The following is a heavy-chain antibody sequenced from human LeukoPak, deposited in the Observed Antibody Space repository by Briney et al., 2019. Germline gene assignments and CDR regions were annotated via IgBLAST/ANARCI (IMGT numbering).Heavy chain of an antibody. CDR2: ISGYNGNA. Sequence: GASVKVSCTASGLTFSSYGITWVRQAPGQGLEWMGWISGYNGNAKYAQKFQDRVTLTIDTSANTTYMDLRGLTSDDTAVYYCARRRTSSGYHFDSWGQGTLVTVSS. CDR3: ARRRTSSGYHFDS. D-gene: IGHD3-22*01. J-gene: IGHJ4*02. V-gene: IGHV1-18*01. CDR1: GLTFSSYG.